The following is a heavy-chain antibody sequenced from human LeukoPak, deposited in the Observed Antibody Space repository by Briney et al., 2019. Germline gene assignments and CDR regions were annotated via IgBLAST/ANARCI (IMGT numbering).Heavy chain of an antibody. CDR1: GFTFSDYD. V-gene: IGHV3-11*01. J-gene: IGHJ4*02. CDR3: AKRGVVIRAVIIVGFHKEAYYFDY. CDR2: ISSSGSTI. D-gene: IGHD3-10*01. Sequence: GGSLRLSCAASGFTFSDYDMSWIRQAPGKGLEWVSYISSSGSTIYYADSVKGRFTISRDNAKNSLYLQMNSLRAEDTAVYFCAKRGVVIRAVIIVGFHKEAYYFDYWGQGALVTVSS.